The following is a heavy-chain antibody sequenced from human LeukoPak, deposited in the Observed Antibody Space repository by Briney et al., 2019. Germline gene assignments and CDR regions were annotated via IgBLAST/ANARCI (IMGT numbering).Heavy chain of an antibody. CDR2: IIPIFGTA. D-gene: IGHD6-19*01. Sequence: ASVKVSCKASGGTFSSYAISWVRQAPGQGLEWMGGIIPIFGTANYAQKFQGRVTITTDESTSTAYMELSSLRSEDTAVYCCAREAVAGPFDYWGQGTLVTVSS. CDR3: AREAVAGPFDY. J-gene: IGHJ4*02. V-gene: IGHV1-69*05. CDR1: GGTFSSYA.